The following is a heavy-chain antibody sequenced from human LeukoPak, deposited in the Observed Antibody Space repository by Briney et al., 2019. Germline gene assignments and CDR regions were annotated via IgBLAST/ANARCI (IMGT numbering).Heavy chain of an antibody. CDR1: GYSISSGYY. D-gene: IGHD4-17*01. V-gene: IGHV4-38-2*02. CDR2: IYHSRST. CDR3: ARDRRSYGGYAALDI. J-gene: IGHJ3*02. Sequence: PSETLSLTCAVSGYSISSGYYWGWIRPPPGKGLEWIGSIYHSRSTYYNPSLKSRVTISVDTSKNQFSLKLSSVTAADTAVYYCARDRRSYGGYAALDIWVQGTMVTVSS.